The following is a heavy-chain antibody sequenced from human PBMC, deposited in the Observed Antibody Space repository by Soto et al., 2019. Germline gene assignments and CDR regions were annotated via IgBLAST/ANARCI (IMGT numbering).Heavy chain of an antibody. CDR3: VRVVAIPGYPDN. CDR2: IVPIVDTS. V-gene: IGHV1-69*12. Sequence: QVQLGEAGGGVGAPAASVKGFCKTFGGNFRRYGISWVRQAPWQGLEWMGGIVPIVDTSTYAQKFQGRVTITADESTSTVYMELSSLRSDDTAVYYCVRVVAIPGYPDNWGQGTLVTVSS. J-gene: IGHJ4*02. D-gene: IGHD5-12*01. CDR1: GGNFRRYG.